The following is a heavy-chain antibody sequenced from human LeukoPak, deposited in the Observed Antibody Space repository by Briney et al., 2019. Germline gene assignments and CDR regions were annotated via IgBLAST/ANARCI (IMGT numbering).Heavy chain of an antibody. Sequence: ASVKVSCKASGYTFTCYYMHWVRQAPGQGLEWMGRINPNSGGTNYAQKFQGRVTMTRDTSISTAYMELSRLRSDDTAVYYCARPQGEYYYDSSGLIGAFDIWGQGTMVTVSS. D-gene: IGHD3-22*01. J-gene: IGHJ3*02. CDR2: INPNSGGT. CDR3: ARPQGEYYYDSSGLIGAFDI. CDR1: GYTFTCYY. V-gene: IGHV1-2*06.